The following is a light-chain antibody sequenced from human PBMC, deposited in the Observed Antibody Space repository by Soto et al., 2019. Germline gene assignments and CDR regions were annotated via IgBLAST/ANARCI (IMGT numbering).Light chain of an antibody. J-gene: IGLJ3*02. CDR2: TNN. Sequence: QSVLTQPPSASGTPGQRVTISCSGGSSNIGSHTVSWYQQLPETAPKLLMYTNNQRPSGVPDRFSGSKSGTSASLAISGLQSEDEADYYCATRDDSLNGWVFGGGTKLTVL. CDR1: SSNIGSHT. CDR3: ATRDDSLNGWV. V-gene: IGLV1-44*01.